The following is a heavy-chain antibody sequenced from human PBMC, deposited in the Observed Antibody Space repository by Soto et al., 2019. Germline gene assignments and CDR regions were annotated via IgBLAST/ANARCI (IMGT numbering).Heavy chain of an antibody. Sequence: ASVKVSCKASGYTFTSYDINWVRQAAGQGLEWMGWMNPNSGNTGYAQKFQGRVTMTRNTSISTAYMELSSLRSEDTAVYYCILAYCSSPSCHSEYYYYGMDVWGQGTTVTVSS. CDR1: GYTFTSYD. CDR2: MNPNSGNT. D-gene: IGHD2-2*02. CDR3: ILAYCSSPSCHSEYYYYGMDV. V-gene: IGHV1-8*01. J-gene: IGHJ6*02.